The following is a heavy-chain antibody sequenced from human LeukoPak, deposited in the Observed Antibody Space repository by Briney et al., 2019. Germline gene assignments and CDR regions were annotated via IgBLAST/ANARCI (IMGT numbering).Heavy chain of an antibody. Sequence: SETLSLTCAVYGGSFSGYYWSWIRQPPGKGLEWIGEINHSGSTNYNPSLKSRVTISVDTSKNQFSLKLSSVTAADTAVYYCARGRGRREIVVVVAATHPIGMDVWGQGTTVTVSS. CDR1: GGSFSGYY. V-gene: IGHV4-34*01. D-gene: IGHD2-15*01. CDR2: INHSGST. CDR3: ARGRGRREIVVVVAATHPIGMDV. J-gene: IGHJ6*02.